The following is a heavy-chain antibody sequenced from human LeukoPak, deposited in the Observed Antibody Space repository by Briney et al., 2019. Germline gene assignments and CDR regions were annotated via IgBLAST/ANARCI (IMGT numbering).Heavy chain of an antibody. Sequence: GGSLRLSCAASGFTFSSYGMHWVRQAPGKGLEWVAIIWYDGINKYYADSVKGRFTISRDNSKNRLYLQMNSLRVEDTAVYYCAKDTYGGKPLADYWGQGTLVTVSS. D-gene: IGHD2-8*01. J-gene: IGHJ4*02. CDR3: AKDTYGGKPLADY. CDR2: IWYDGINK. V-gene: IGHV3-33*06. CDR1: GFTFSSYG.